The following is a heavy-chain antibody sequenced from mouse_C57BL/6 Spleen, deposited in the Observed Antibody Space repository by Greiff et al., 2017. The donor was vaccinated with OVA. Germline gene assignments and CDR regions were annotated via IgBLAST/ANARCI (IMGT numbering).Heavy chain of an antibody. J-gene: IGHJ1*03. CDR2: IDPETGGT. CDR1: GYTFTDYE. CDR3: TRCWDGYFDV. V-gene: IGHV1-15*01. D-gene: IGHD4-1*01. Sequence: VQLQQSGAELVRPGASVTLSCKASGYTFTDYEMHWVKQTPVHGLEWIGAIDPETGGTAYNQKFKGKAILTADKSSSTAYMELRSLTSEDSAVYYCTRCWDGYFDVWGTGTTVTVSS.